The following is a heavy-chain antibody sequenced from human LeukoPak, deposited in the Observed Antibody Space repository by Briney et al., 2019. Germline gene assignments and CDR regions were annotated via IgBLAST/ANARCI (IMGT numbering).Heavy chain of an antibody. J-gene: IGHJ4*02. V-gene: IGHV3-64*01. CDR3: GREQGDY. CDR2: ITTNGGST. Sequence: RGSLRLSCAASGFTFSSYAIDWVRQAPGKGLEYVSAITTNGGSTYYANSVKGRFTISRDNSKNTVYLQMGSLRTEDMAVYYCGREQGDYWGQGTLVTVSS. CDR1: GFTFSSYA.